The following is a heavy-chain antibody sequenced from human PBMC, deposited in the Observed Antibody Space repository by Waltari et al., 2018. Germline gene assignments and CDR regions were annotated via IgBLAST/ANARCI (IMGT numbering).Heavy chain of an antibody. CDR3: ARGSKFGDYGDLDY. Sequence: VQLVQSGAEVKKPGSSVRVSCKTSGDVFENYAISWVRLAPGKGLGWMGGIIPMFNNPNYAQRFEGTVTITADESTSTGYMELTGLTSEDTAIYYCARGSKFGDYGDLDYWGQGTLVTVS. J-gene: IGHJ4*02. CDR1: GDVFENYA. CDR2: IIPMFNNP. D-gene: IGHD4-17*01. V-gene: IGHV1-69*01.